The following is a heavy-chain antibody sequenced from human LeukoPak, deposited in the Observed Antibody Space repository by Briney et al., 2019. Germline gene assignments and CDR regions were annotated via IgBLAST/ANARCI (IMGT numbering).Heavy chain of an antibody. D-gene: IGHD6-6*01. CDR1: GYSFASYW. CDR2: IYPGGSDT. Sequence: PGESLKISCKGFGYSFASYWIGWVRQMPGKGLEWMGIIYPGGSDTRYSPSFQGQVTISADKSTGTAYLQWSSLKASDTAMYYCARHRTYSSSSDYWGQGTLVTVSS. V-gene: IGHV5-51*01. CDR3: ARHRTYSSSSDY. J-gene: IGHJ4*02.